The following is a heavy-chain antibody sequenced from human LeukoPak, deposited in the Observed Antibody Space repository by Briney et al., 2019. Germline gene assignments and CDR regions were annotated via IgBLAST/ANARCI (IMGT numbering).Heavy chain of an antibody. D-gene: IGHD6-13*01. V-gene: IGHV4-39*07. CDR3: ARAYSSSWYP. CDR2: IYYSGST. J-gene: IGHJ5*02. CDR1: GGSISSYY. Sequence: SETLSLTCTVSGGSISSYYWGWIRQPPEKGLEWIGSIYYSGSTYYNPSLKSRVTISVDTSKNQFSLKLSSVTAADTAVYYCARAYSSSWYPWGQGTLVTVSS.